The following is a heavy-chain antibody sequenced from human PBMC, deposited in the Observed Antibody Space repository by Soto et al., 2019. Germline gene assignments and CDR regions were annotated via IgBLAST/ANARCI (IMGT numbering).Heavy chain of an antibody. V-gene: IGHV3-33*01. CDR2: IWYDGSNK. CDR1: GFTFSSYG. Sequence: GGSLRLSCAASGFTFSSYGMHWVRQAPGKGLEWVAVIWYDGSNKYYADSVKGRFTISRDNSKNTLYLQMNSLRAEDTAVYYCARDHGDSSSSLDYYYGMDVWGQGTTVTVSS. J-gene: IGHJ6*02. CDR3: ARDHGDSSSSLDYYYGMDV. D-gene: IGHD6-6*01.